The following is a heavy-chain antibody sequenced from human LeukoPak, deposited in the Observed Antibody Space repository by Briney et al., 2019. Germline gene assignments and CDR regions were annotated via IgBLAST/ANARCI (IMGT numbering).Heavy chain of an antibody. Sequence: GGSLRLSCVGSGFTFRGHAMHWVRQAPGKGLEWVALISYDGGKKYHADSVKGRFTISRDNSKNTLYLQMNSLRAEDTAVYYCAKDRLRFLEWSYWGQGTLVAVSS. D-gene: IGHD3-3*01. V-gene: IGHV3-30*04. CDR1: GFTFRGHA. CDR2: ISYDGGKK. J-gene: IGHJ4*02. CDR3: AKDRLRFLEWSY.